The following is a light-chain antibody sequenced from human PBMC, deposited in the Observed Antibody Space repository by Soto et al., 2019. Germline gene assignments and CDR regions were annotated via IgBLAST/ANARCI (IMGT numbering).Light chain of an antibody. CDR2: NNH. Sequence: QSVLTQPPSVSGAPGQRVTISCTGSSSNIGAHYDVHWYQQFPGTAPKLVIYNNHNRPSGVPDRFSGSKSGTSGSLAITGLQAEDEADYFCQSYDGTLTGVIFGGGTKLTVL. V-gene: IGLV1-40*01. J-gene: IGLJ2*01. CDR3: QSYDGTLTGVI. CDR1: SSNIGAHYD.